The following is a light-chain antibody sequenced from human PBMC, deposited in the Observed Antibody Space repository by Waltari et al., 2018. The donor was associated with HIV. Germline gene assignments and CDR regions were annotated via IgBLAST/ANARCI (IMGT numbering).Light chain of an antibody. CDR3: YSTDSSGYLFV. Sequence: SYELTQPPSVSVSPGQTARITCSGDALAKKYAYWYQQKSGQAPVLVIYEDTKRPSGIPDSFSGSSSGAMATLTISGAQLEDEGDYYCYSTDSSGYLFVFGTGTKVTVL. CDR1: ALAKKY. CDR2: EDT. J-gene: IGLJ1*01. V-gene: IGLV3-10*01.